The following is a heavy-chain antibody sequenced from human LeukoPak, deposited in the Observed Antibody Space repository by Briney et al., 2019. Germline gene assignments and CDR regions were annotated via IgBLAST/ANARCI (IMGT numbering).Heavy chain of an antibody. CDR2: IKEDGSEE. CDR3: AREDDILTGYFDF. V-gene: IGHV3-7*01. D-gene: IGHD3-9*01. CDR1: GFTFSTYW. J-gene: IGHJ4*02. Sequence: GGSLRLSCAGSGFTFSTYWLSWVRQAPGKGLEWVANIKEDGSEEYYVDSVKGRFTISRDNAKNSLYLQMNSLRAEDTAVYYCAREDDILTGYFDFWGQGTLVTVSS.